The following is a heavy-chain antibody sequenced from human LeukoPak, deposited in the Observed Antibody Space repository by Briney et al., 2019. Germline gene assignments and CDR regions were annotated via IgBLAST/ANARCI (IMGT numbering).Heavy chain of an antibody. J-gene: IGHJ4*02. V-gene: IGHV3-21*01. CDR3: ARGMRRYSYGYPPFDY. D-gene: IGHD5-18*01. Sequence: PGGSLRLSCAASGFTFSSYSMNWVRQAPGKGLEWVSSISSSSSYIYYADSVKGRFTISRDNAKNSLYLQMNSLRAEDTAVYYCARGMRRYSYGYPPFDYWGQGTLVTVSS. CDR2: ISSSSSYI. CDR1: GFTFSSYS.